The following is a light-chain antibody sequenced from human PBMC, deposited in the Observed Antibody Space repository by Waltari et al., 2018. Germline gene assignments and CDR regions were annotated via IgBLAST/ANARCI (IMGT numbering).Light chain of an antibody. CDR2: GSS. J-gene: IGLJ3*02. CDR1: GPNIRAGHD. Sequence: QSVLTQPPSVAGAPGQRVPISFTGSGPNIRAGHDVHWYQQLPRAAPKLLIYGSSTRPLGVPDRFFGSTSGTSASLAITGLQAEDEADYYCQSYDTSLSVVFGGGTKLTVL. V-gene: IGLV1-40*01. CDR3: QSYDTSLSVV.